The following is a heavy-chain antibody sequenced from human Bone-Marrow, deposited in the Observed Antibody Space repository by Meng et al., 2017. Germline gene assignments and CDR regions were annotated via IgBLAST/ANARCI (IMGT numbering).Heavy chain of an antibody. J-gene: IGHJ4*02. D-gene: IGHD5-18*01. CDR1: GFTFSSYA. Sequence: GGSLRLSCAASGFTFSSYAMHWVRQAPGKGLEWVAVISYDGSNKYYADSVKGRFTISRDNSKNTLYLQMNSLRAEDTAVYYCASSGDSYGLRGEGYYFDYWGQGTLVTVSS. V-gene: IGHV3-30*04. CDR2: ISYDGSNK. CDR3: ASSGDSYGLRGEGYYFDY.